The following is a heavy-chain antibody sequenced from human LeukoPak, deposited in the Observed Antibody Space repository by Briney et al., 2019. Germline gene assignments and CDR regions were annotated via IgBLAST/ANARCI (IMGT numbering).Heavy chain of an antibody. Sequence: SETLSLTCTVSDGSISSSSYYWGWIRQPPGKGLEWIGTIYYSGSTYYTPSLKSRLTISVDTSKNQFSLKLSSVTAADTAVYYCARTIAARRDYFDSWGQGTLVTVSS. CDR2: IYYSGST. V-gene: IGHV4-39*01. CDR1: DGSISSSSYY. CDR3: ARTIAARRDYFDS. J-gene: IGHJ4*02. D-gene: IGHD6-6*01.